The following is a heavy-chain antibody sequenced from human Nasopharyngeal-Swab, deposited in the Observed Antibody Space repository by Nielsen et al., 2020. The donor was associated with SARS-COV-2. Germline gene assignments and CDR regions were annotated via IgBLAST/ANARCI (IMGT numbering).Heavy chain of an antibody. CDR3: VRDEDVVGTTFWY. CDR1: GFTFTTSS. J-gene: IGHJ4*02. Sequence: GGSLRLSCEASGFTFTTSSMNWVRQAPGEGLEWVSSISTTSNYISYGDSVKGRFTISRDNAKNSLYLQMNSLRAEDTAVYYCVRDEDVVGTTFWYWGQGTLVTVSS. V-gene: IGHV3-21*01. D-gene: IGHD1-1*01. CDR2: ISTTSNYI.